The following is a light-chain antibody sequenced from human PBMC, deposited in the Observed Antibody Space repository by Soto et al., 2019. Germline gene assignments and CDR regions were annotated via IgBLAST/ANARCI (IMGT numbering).Light chain of an antibody. CDR1: ISDIGAYNF. Sequence: QSALTQPVSVSGSPGQSITISCTGTISDIGAYNFVSWYQHHPGKAPKLMIYEVTSRPSGVSDRFSGSRSGNTASLTISGLQAEDEADYYCSSYTGSRTVIFGGGTKVTVL. CDR2: EVT. CDR3: SSYTGSRTVI. J-gene: IGLJ2*01. V-gene: IGLV2-14*01.